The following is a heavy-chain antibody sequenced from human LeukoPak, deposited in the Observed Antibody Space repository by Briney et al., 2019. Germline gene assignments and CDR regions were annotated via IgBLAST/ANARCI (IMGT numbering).Heavy chain of an antibody. CDR2: IYHSGST. D-gene: IGHD3-16*01. CDR3: AREANYGGMDV. Sequence: SETLSLTCTVSGYFISSGYYWGWIRQPPGKGLEWIGSIYHSGSTYYNPSLKSRVTISVDTSKNQFSLKLSSVTAADTAVYYCAREANYGGMDVWGKGTTVTVSS. V-gene: IGHV4-38-2*02. J-gene: IGHJ6*04. CDR1: GYFISSGYY.